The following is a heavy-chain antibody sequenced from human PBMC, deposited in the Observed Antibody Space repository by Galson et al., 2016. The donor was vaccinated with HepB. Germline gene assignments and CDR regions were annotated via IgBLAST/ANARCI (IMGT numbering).Heavy chain of an antibody. CDR2: IFNSGTT. V-gene: IGHV4-39*07. CDR1: SGSTRSSYYH. D-gene: IGHD2-21*01. Sequence: ETLSLTCTVSSGSTRSSYYHWGWIRHPPGKRLEWIGSIFNSGTTHYNPSLSSRVTMSLDTSKNHFSLRLNSVTAADTAVYYCARIVGRSGDWYFDLWGRGNLVT. CDR3: ARIVGRSGDWYFDL. J-gene: IGHJ2*01.